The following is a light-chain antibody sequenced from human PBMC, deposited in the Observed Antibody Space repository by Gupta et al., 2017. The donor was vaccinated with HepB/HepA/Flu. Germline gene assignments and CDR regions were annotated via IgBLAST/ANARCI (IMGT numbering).Light chain of an antibody. Sequence: QSALTQPRFVSASPGHPVTIPCTRTSSDVGRYTRVSWYQPPPDTAPKLMIYEVSNRPSAVPVRFSGSKSGTTASMTISGLQAEAEAYYYSRSYAGTFYVFGTGTKVTVL. CDR2: EVS. CDR3: RSYAGTFYV. V-gene: IGLV2-18*02. J-gene: IGLJ1*01. CDR1: SSDVGRYTR.